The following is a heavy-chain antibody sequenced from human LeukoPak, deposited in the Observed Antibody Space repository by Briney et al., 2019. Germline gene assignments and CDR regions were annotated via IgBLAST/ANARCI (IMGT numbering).Heavy chain of an antibody. J-gene: IGHJ4*02. CDR1: GFTFSRSG. V-gene: IGHV3-30*18. CDR2: ISYDERDE. D-gene: IGHD3-10*01. Sequence: GRSLRLSCAASGFTFSRSGIRWVHQAPGRGLEWVAVISYDERDEYYADSVKGRFTISRDNSKNTLYLQMNSLRAEDTAVYYCAKDSKGSGTYYDRYFDYWGQGTLVTVSS. CDR3: AKDSKGSGTYYDRYFDY.